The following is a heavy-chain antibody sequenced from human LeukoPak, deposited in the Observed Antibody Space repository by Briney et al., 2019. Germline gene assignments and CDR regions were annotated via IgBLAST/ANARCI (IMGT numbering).Heavy chain of an antibody. CDR2: IIPIFGTA. D-gene: IGHD2-2*01. V-gene: IGHV1-69*01. CDR3: ASNLLYCSSISCYFDY. J-gene: IGHJ4*02. CDR1: GGTFSSYA. Sequence: SVKVSCKASGGTFSSYAISWVRQAPGQGLEWMGGIIPIFGTANYAQKFQGRVTITADESTSTAYMELSSLRSEDTAVYYCASNLLYCSSISCYFDYWGQGTLVTVSS.